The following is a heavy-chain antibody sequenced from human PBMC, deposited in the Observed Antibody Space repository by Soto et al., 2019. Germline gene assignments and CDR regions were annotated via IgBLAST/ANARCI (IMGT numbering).Heavy chain of an antibody. J-gene: IGHJ6*02. CDR1: GYTFSNYY. CDR2: INPSGGGT. Sequence: QVHLVQSGAEVKKPGASVTFPCKASGYTFSNYYMHWVRQAPGQGLEWVGIINPSGGGTTYAQNFQGGVTMTRDTSTSTVYMELNSLRSDDTAVYYSAGGPKLTDFGDRGYYGMDVWGHGTTVTVSS. D-gene: IGHD4-17*01. CDR3: AGGPKLTDFGDRGYYGMDV. V-gene: IGHV1-46*01.